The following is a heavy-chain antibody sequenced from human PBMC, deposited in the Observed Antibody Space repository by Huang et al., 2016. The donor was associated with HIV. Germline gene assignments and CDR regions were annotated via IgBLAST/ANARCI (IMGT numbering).Heavy chain of an antibody. J-gene: IGHJ5*02. CDR3: ARGRGTSWSFFDT. V-gene: IGHV4-34*01. CDR1: GDSLSGFF. CDR2: ITQSGRT. D-gene: IGHD2-2*01. Sequence: QVRLDQWGAGLLKPSETLTLTCAVYGDSLSGFFWSWIRQSPGRGLGWIGEITQSGRTNYNPSLKSRVTIAIDTSKKQFSLKLKSVTADDTSTYYCARGRGTSWSFFDTWGQGAFVTVSS.